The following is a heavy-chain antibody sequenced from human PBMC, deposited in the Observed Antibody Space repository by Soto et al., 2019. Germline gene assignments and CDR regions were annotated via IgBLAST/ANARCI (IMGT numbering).Heavy chain of an antibody. V-gene: IGHV4-34*01. J-gene: IGHJ4*02. D-gene: IGHD3-3*02. Sequence: SETLSLTCAVYGGSFSGYYWSWIRQPPGKGLEWIGETNHSGSTNYNPSLKSRVTISVDTSKNQFSLKLSSVTAADTAVYYCARGGFSKILDYWGQGTLVTVSS. CDR1: GGSFSGYY. CDR2: TNHSGST. CDR3: ARGGFSKILDY.